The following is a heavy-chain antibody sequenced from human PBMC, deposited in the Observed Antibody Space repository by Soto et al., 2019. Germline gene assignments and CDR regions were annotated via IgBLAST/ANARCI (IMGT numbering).Heavy chain of an antibody. CDR1: GGSFSGYY. V-gene: IGHV4-34*01. Sequence: QVQLQQWGAGLLKPSETLSLTCAVYGGSFSGYYWSWIRQPPGKGLAWIGEINHSGSTNYNPSLKSRVTISVDTSKNQFSLKLSSVTAADTSVYYCARSRVVVVAATPSIFDYWGQGTLVTVSS. CDR2: INHSGST. D-gene: IGHD2-15*01. J-gene: IGHJ4*02. CDR3: ARSRVVVVAATPSIFDY.